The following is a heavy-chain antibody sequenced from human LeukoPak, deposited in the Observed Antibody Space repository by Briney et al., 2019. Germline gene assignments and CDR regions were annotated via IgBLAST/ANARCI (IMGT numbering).Heavy chain of an antibody. D-gene: IGHD3-22*01. V-gene: IGHV3-21*01. J-gene: IGHJ4*02. CDR1: GFTFSSYS. CDR2: ISSSSSYI. CDR3: ARDPGQNYYPDR. Sequence: GGSLRLSCAASGFTFSSYSMNWVRQAPGKGLEWVSSISSSSSYIYYADSVKGRFTISRDNAKNSLYLQMNSLRAEDTAVYYCARDPGQNYYPDRWGQGTLVTVSS.